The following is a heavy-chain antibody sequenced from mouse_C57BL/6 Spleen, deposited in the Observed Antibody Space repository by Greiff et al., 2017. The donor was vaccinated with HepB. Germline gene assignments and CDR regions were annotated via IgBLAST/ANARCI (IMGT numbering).Heavy chain of an antibody. D-gene: IGHD2-12*01. V-gene: IGHV1-69*01. CDR1: GYTFTSYW. Sequence: QVQLQQPGAELVMPGASVKLSCKASGYTFTSYWMHWVKQRPGQGLEWIGEIDPSDSYTNYNQKFKGKSTLTVDKSSSTAYMQLSSLTSDDSAVSYCATYYSNSPFAYWGQGTLVTVSA. CDR3: ATYYSNSPFAY. CDR2: IDPSDSYT. J-gene: IGHJ3*01.